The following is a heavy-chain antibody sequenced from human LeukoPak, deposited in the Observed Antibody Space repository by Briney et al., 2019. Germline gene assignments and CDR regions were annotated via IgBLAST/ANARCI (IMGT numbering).Heavy chain of an antibody. CDR2: IYTSGST. Sequence: SETLSLTCTVSGGSISSYYWSWLRQPAGKGLEWIGRIYTSGSTNYNPSLKSRVTMSVDTSKNQFSLKLSSVTAADTAVYYCASYKTYYDSSGNPFDYWGQGTLVTVSS. CDR1: GGSISSYY. V-gene: IGHV4-4*07. CDR3: ASYKTYYDSSGNPFDY. D-gene: IGHD3-22*01. J-gene: IGHJ4*02.